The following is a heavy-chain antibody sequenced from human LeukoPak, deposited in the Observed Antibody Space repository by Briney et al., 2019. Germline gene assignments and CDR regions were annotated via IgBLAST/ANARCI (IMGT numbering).Heavy chain of an antibody. Sequence: PSETLSLTCNVSGGSISSLYWSWIRQPAGKGLEWIGRIFTTGSTNYNPSLKSRVSMSVDTSKNQFSLKLSPVTAADTAVYYCARVRRYCSGGNCYQYFYMDVWGKGTTVTISS. D-gene: IGHD2-15*01. CDR2: IFTTGST. J-gene: IGHJ6*03. V-gene: IGHV4-4*07. CDR1: GGSISSLY. CDR3: ARVRRYCSGGNCYQYFYMDV.